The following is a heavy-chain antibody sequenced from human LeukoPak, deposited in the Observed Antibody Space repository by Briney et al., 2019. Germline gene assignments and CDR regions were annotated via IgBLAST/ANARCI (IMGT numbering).Heavy chain of an antibody. CDR2: IDQSGGRN. Sequence: GGSLRLSCAASGFTFSRFWMNWVRQAPGRGLEWVANIDQSGGRNNYVDSVKGRFTISRDNAKNSLFLEMSSLRAEDTAVYYCAKEDSVRREFDYWGQGTLATVSS. V-gene: IGHV3-7*04. CDR1: GFTFSRFW. CDR3: AKEDSVRREFDY. J-gene: IGHJ4*02.